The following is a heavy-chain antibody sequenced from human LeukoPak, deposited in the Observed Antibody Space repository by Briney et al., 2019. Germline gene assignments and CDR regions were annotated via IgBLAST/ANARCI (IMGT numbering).Heavy chain of an antibody. J-gene: IGHJ4*02. Sequence: GGSLRLSCAASGFTFSSYAMSWVRRAPGKGLEWVSSISGSGGSTYYADSVKGRFTISRDNSKNTLYLQMNSLRAEDTAVYYCAKGSRGLYTNFDYWGQGTLVTVSS. CDR1: GFTFSSYA. CDR2: ISGSGGST. CDR3: AKGSRGLYTNFDY. D-gene: IGHD3-10*01. V-gene: IGHV3-23*01.